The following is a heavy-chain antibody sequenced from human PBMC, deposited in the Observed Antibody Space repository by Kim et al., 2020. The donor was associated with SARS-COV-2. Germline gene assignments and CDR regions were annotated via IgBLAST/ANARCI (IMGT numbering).Heavy chain of an antibody. V-gene: IGHV7-4-1*02. CDR3: ARERGYSGYDLGY. Sequence: YAQGFTGRFVFSLDTSVSTAYLQISSLKAEDTAVYYCARERGYSGYDLGYWGQGTLVTVSS. J-gene: IGHJ4*02. D-gene: IGHD5-12*01.